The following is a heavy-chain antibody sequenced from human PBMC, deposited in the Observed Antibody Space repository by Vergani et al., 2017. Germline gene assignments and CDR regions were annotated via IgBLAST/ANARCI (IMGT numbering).Heavy chain of an antibody. CDR2: IYSSGAT. CDR1: GGPFSTVGQS. Sequence: QVQLQESGPGLVKPSQTLSPTCTVPGGPFSTVGQSWTWLRQSAGKGLEGIGRIYSSGATNYNPSLRSRAIMSVDASKKQFSLKLTSVTAADTSVYYCARDGGEYDKDALDVWGQGTKVTVTS. V-gene: IGHV4-61*02. J-gene: IGHJ3*01. D-gene: IGHD2-21*01. CDR3: ARDGGEYDKDALDV.